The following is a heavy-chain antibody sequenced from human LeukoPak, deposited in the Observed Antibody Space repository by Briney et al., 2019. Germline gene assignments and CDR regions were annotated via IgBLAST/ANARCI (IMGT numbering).Heavy chain of an antibody. J-gene: IGHJ6*03. CDR1: GNTFTGYY. D-gene: IGHD1-7*01. Sequence: ASVKVSCKASGNTFTGYYMHWVRQAPGQGLEWMGWINPDSGGTNYAEKFQGRVTMTRDTSISTAYMELSRLRSDDTAVYYCARSPRRVAETTYYYYMDVWGKGTTVTVSS. V-gene: IGHV1-2*02. CDR2: INPDSGGT. CDR3: ARSPRRVAETTYYYYMDV.